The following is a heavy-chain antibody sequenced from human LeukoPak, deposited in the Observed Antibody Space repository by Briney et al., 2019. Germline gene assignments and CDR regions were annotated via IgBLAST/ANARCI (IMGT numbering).Heavy chain of an antibody. J-gene: IGHJ2*01. V-gene: IGHV4-4*07. D-gene: IGHD5-12*01. Sequence: PSETLSLTCTVSGGSINNYYWSWIRQPAGKGLEWIGRICTSGSTNYNPSLKSRVTMSVDTSKNQFSLKLSSVTAADTAVYYCAFSGYDSLSLYFDLWGRGTLVTVSS. CDR3: AFSGYDSLSLYFDL. CDR2: ICTSGST. CDR1: GGSINNYY.